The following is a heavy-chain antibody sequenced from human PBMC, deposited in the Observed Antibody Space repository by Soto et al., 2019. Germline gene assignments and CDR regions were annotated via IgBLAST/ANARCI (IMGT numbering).Heavy chain of an antibody. Sequence: QVQLVESGGGVVQPGGSLRLSCAASGFAFSTYGMHWVRQAPGKGLEWLAVISYDGSIDYYADSVKGRFTISRDNPKNTLYLQMASLGPDDTAMYFCAKEGGPGRTGGATRYRYDCWGQGTLVTVSS. CDR2: ISYDGSID. V-gene: IGHV3-30*18. CDR1: GFAFSTYG. J-gene: IGHJ4*02. CDR3: AKEGGPGRTGGATRYRYDC. D-gene: IGHD3-16*01.